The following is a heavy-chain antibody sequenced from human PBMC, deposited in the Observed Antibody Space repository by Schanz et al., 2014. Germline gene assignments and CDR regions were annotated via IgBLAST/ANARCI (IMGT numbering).Heavy chain of an antibody. CDR3: VRDKKGFVAVAGRAPFDY. CDR2: ISSSSMYI. V-gene: IGHV3-21*01. J-gene: IGHJ4*02. CDR1: GFSFSTYG. D-gene: IGHD6-19*01. Sequence: EVQLLESGGGLVQPGGSLRLSCAASGFSFSTYGMTWVRQAPGKGLEWVSSISSSSMYIYQADSMRDRFTISRDNAKNSLYLQVNNLSAEDTAVYYCVRDKKGFVAVAGRAPFDYWGQGTLVTVSS.